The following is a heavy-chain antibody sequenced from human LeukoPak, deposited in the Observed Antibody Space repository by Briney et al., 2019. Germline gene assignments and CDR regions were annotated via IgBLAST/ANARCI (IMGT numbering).Heavy chain of an antibody. Sequence: GGSLRLSCAASGFTFSSYAMSWVRQAPGKGLEWISTITASGVTTYYADSVKGRFTISRDNSKDTLYLQMNSLRAEDTAVYYCARNENSGWGYFDYWGQGTLVTVSS. CDR2: ITASGVTT. CDR3: ARNENSGWGYFDY. CDR1: GFTFSSYA. J-gene: IGHJ4*02. V-gene: IGHV3-23*01. D-gene: IGHD5-12*01.